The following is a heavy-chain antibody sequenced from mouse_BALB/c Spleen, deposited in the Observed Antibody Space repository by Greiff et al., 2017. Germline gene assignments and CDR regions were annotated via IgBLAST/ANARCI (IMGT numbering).Heavy chain of an antibody. V-gene: IGHV3-2*02. CDR3: ARYLFTTATSPV. Sequence: EVKLMESGPGLVKPSQSLSLTCTVTGYSITSDYAWTWIRQFPGNKLEWMGYISYSGSTSYNPSLKSRISITRDTSKNQFFLQLNSVTTEDTATYYCARYLFTTATSPVWGAGTTVTVSS. J-gene: IGHJ1*01. D-gene: IGHD1-2*01. CDR2: ISYSGST. CDR1: GYSITSDYA.